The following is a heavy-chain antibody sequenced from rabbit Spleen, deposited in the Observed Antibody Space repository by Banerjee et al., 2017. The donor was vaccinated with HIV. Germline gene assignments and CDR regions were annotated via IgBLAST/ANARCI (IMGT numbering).Heavy chain of an antibody. CDR2: IVPIFGRT. CDR1: GFDFSNYY. CDR3: ARGSATMTMVITGYYLYL. D-gene: IGHD2-1*01. J-gene: IGHJ4*01. Sequence: QLKESGGGLVQPGGSLKLSCKASGFDFSNYYMCWVRQAPGTGLEWIGYIVPIFGRTYYANWVNGRFTISSHNAQNTLYLQLNSLTAADTATYFCARGSATMTMVITGYYLYLWGQAPWSPS. V-gene: IGHV1S7*01.